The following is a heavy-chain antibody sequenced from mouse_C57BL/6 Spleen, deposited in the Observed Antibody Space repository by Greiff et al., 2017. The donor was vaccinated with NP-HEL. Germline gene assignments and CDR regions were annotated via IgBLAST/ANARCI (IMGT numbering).Heavy chain of an antibody. Sequence: EVKLEESGGGLVQPGGSMKLSCVASGFTFSNYWMNWVRQSPEKGLEWVAQIRLKSDNYATHYAESVKGRFTISRDDSKSSVYLQMNNLRAEDTGIYYCTGGVRRAYWGQGTLVTVSA. CDR2: IRLKSDNYAT. CDR3: TGGVRRAY. CDR1: GFTFSNYW. J-gene: IGHJ3*01. V-gene: IGHV6-3*01. D-gene: IGHD2-14*01.